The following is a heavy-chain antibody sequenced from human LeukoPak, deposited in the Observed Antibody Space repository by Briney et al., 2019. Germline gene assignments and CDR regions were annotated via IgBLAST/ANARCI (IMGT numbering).Heavy chain of an antibody. V-gene: IGHV1-18*01. D-gene: IGHD3-9*01. CDR3: ARDRYDVGVGFDF. J-gene: IGHJ3*01. CDR1: GYMFTVFG. CDR2: IRVHNGAT. Sequence: AASVRVSCTASGYMFTVFGITWVRQAPGQGLEWMGGIRVHNGATNYAQKFRGRLTMTTDTSATTAYMELRSLKSDDTAVYYCARDRYDVGVGFDFWGQGTMVTVSS.